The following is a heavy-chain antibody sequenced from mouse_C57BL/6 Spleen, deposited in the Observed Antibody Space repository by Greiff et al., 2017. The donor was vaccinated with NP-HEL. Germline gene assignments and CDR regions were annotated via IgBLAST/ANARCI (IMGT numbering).Heavy chain of an antibody. CDR3: ARRYYYGSRGWFAY. CDR1: GYTFTSYW. Sequence: VQVVESGTELVKPGASVKLSCKASGYTFTSYWMHWVKQRPGQGLEWIGNINPSNGGTNYNEKFKSKATLTVDKSSSTAYMQLSSLTSEDSAVYYCARRYYYGSRGWFAYWGQGTLVTVSA. V-gene: IGHV1-53*01. D-gene: IGHD1-1*01. J-gene: IGHJ3*01. CDR2: INPSNGGT.